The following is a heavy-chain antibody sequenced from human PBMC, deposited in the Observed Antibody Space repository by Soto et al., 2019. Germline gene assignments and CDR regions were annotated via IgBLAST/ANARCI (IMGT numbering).Heavy chain of an antibody. D-gene: IGHD3-10*01. J-gene: IGHJ6*02. CDR3: GRDLGGSGTPLEYYGMDV. CDR1: GFTFSSYS. Sequence: GGSLRLSCAASGFTFSSYSMNWVRQAPGKGLEWVSFISSSSTYIYYADSVKGRATLSRDNAKNTLYLQMDNLRAEDTAVYFCGRDLGGSGTPLEYYGMDVWGRGTTVTVSS. V-gene: IGHV3-21*01. CDR2: ISSSSTYI.